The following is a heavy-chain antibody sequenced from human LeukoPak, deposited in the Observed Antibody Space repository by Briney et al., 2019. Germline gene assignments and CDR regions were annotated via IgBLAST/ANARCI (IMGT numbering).Heavy chain of an antibody. CDR2: ISGSGGST. CDR1: GFTFSNYA. CDR3: AKGHSSAWYFFDC. J-gene: IGHJ4*02. Sequence: GGSLRLSCAASGFTFSNYAMSWVRQAPGKGLEWVSTISGSGGSTHYADSVKGRFTISRDNSKNTLYLQMNSLRAEDTAVYYCAKGHSSAWYFFDCWGQGTLVTVSS. D-gene: IGHD6-19*01. V-gene: IGHV3-23*01.